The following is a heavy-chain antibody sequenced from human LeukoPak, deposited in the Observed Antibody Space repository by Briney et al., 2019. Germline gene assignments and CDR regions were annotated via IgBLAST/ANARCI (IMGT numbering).Heavy chain of an antibody. CDR2: LSSSGADT. V-gene: IGHV3-23*01. CDR3: AKGSRSTVTTSYFDY. CDR1: GFPFSSYA. D-gene: IGHD4-17*01. J-gene: IGHJ4*02. Sequence: GGSLRLSCAASGFPFSSYAMSWVRQAPGKGLEWVSSLSSSGADTYYADSVKGRFTSSRDNSKNTLYLQMRRLRVEDTAVYYCAKGSRSTVTTSYFDYWGQGNLVTVSS.